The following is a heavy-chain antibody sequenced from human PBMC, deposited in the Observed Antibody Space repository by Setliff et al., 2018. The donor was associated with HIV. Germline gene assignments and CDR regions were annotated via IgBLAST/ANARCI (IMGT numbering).Heavy chain of an antibody. J-gene: IGHJ4*02. D-gene: IGHD3-10*01. CDR3: ARGRASGSANPG. CDR1: GDTLSSYA. Sequence: ASVKVSCKTSGDTLSSYAIPWVRQAPGQGLEWMGRIIPIFGTADYAQKFQGRVTLTADESTSIAYMELNSLGSEDTAVYYCARGRASGSANPGWGQGTLVTVSS. CDR2: IIPIFGTA. V-gene: IGHV1-69*13.